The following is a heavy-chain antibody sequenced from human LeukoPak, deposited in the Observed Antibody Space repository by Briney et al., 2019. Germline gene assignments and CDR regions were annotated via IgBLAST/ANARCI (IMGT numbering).Heavy chain of an antibody. V-gene: IGHV3-21*01. CDR2: ISSSSSYI. D-gene: IGHD5-18*01. CDR3: ARRLVDSYGGFDN. CDR1: GFTFSSYS. J-gene: IGHJ3*02. Sequence: PGGSLRLSCAASGFTFSSYSMNWVRQAPGKGLEWVSSISSSSSYIYYADSVKGRFTISRDNAKNSLYLQMNSLRAEDTAVYYCARRLVDSYGGFDNWGQGTMVTVSS.